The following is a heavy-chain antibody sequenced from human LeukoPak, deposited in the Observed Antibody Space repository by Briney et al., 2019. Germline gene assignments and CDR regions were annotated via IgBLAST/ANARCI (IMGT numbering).Heavy chain of an antibody. D-gene: IGHD4-11*01. CDR1: GFTFSSYS. Sequence: PGGSLRLSCAASGFTFSSYSMNWVRQAPGKGLEWVAVISYDGSNKYYADSVKGRFTISRDNSKNTLYLQMNSLRAEDTAVYYCTVTTSYFDYWGQGTLVTVSS. CDR3: TVTTSYFDY. CDR2: ISYDGSNK. J-gene: IGHJ4*02. V-gene: IGHV3-30*03.